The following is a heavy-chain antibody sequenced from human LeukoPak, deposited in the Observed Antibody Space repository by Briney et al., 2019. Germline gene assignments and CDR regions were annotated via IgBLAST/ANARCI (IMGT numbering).Heavy chain of an antibody. CDR1: GFTFSSYS. CDR3: ARGRGKLSNSRWQNWFDP. V-gene: IGHV3-21*01. D-gene: IGHD1-14*01. CDR2: ISSSSSYI. Sequence: GGSLRLSCAASGFTFSSYSMNRVRQAPGKGLEWVSSISSSSSYIYYADSVKGRFTISRDNAKNSLYLQMNSLRAEDTAVYYRARGRGKLSNSRWQNWFDPWGQGTLVTVS. J-gene: IGHJ5*02.